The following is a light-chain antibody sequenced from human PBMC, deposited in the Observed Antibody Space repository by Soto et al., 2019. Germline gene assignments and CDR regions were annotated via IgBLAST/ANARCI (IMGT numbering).Light chain of an antibody. CDR1: SSDVGGYNY. CDR2: DVD. Sequence: QSALTQPASISGSPGQSITISCTGTSSDVGGYNYVSWYQQYPGKAPKLMIYDVDNQPSGVSNRFSGSKSGKTASLTISGLQAEDEADYYCSSYTSSSTVIFGGGTKLTVL. J-gene: IGLJ2*01. V-gene: IGLV2-14*03. CDR3: SSYTSSSTVI.